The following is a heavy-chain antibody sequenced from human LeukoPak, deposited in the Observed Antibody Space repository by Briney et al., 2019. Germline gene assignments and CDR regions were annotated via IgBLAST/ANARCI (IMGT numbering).Heavy chain of an antibody. CDR3: ARGKNSDSSPPGFDY. Sequence: SETLSLTCAVYGGSLSGYYWSWIRQPPGKGLEWIGEINHSGSTNYNPSLKSRVTISVDTSKNQFSLKLSSVTAADTAVYYCARGKNSDSSPPGFDYWGQGTLVTVSS. CDR2: INHSGST. CDR1: GGSLSGYY. J-gene: IGHJ4*02. D-gene: IGHD3-22*01. V-gene: IGHV4-34*01.